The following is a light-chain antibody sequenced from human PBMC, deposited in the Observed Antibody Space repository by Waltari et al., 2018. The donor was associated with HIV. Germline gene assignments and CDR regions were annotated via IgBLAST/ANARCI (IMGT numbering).Light chain of an antibody. CDR2: DNN. V-gene: IGLV1-51*01. Sequence: QSVLTQPPSVSAAPGQKVTISCSGSSSNIGNNYVSWYQQLPGTAPKLLIYDNNKRPSGIPDRFSGSKSGPSATLGVTGLQTGDEADYYCGTWDSSLSAWVFGGGTKLTVL. CDR1: SSNIGNNY. J-gene: IGLJ3*02. CDR3: GTWDSSLSAWV.